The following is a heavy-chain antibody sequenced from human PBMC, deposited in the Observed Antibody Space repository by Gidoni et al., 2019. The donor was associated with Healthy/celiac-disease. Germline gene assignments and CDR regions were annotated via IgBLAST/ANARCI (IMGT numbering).Heavy chain of an antibody. CDR3: AAEGWYSSGWDAFDI. Sequence: MQLVQSGPEVKKPGTSVKVSCKASGFTFTSPAVQWVRQARGQRLEWIGWIVVGSGNTNYAQKFQERVTITRDMSTSTAYMELSSLRSEDTAVYYCAAEGWYSSGWDAFDIWGQGTMVTVSS. CDR2: IVVGSGNT. CDR1: GFTFTSPA. J-gene: IGHJ3*02. V-gene: IGHV1-58*01. D-gene: IGHD6-19*01.